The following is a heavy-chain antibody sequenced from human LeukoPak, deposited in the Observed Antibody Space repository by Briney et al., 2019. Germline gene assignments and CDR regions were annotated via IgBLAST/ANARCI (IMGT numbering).Heavy chain of an antibody. D-gene: IGHD3-3*01. CDR3: AKDQVRFLEWFPYNWFDP. CDR1: GFTFSSYA. V-gene: IGHV3-23*01. J-gene: IGHJ5*02. Sequence: GSLRLSCAASGFTFSSYAMSWVRQAPGKGLEWVSAISGSGGSTYYADSVKGRFTISRDNSKNTLYLQMNSLRAEDTAVYYCAKDQVRFLEWFPYNWFDPWGQGTLVTVSS. CDR2: ISGSGGST.